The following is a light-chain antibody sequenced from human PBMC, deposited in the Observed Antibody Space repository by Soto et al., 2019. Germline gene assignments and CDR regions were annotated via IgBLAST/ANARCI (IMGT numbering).Light chain of an antibody. CDR2: GAS. V-gene: IGKV3-20*01. CDR1: QSVNSS. Sequence: EIVLTQSPGTLSLSPGERATLSCRASQSVNSSLAWYQHKPGQAPRLLISGASSRATGIPARFSGSGSATDFTLTISSLEPEDFAVYYCQHYGRSPITFGQGTLVEIK. J-gene: IGKJ5*01. CDR3: QHYGRSPIT.